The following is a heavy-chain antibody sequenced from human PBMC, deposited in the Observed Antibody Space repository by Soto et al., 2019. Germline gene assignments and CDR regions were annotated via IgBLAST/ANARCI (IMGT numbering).Heavy chain of an antibody. D-gene: IGHD1-26*01. CDR3: ARSPYSVSYLAYFDY. CDR2: ISYDGSNK. J-gene: IGHJ4*02. V-gene: IGHV3-30*03. Sequence: QVPLVESGGGXVQXXXXXXXSXXXSGFTFSSYGMHWVRQAPGKGLEWVAVISYDGSNKYYADSVKGRFTISRDNSKNTLYLQMNSLRAEDTAVYYCARSPYSVSYLAYFDYWGQGTLVTVSS. CDR1: GFTFSSYG.